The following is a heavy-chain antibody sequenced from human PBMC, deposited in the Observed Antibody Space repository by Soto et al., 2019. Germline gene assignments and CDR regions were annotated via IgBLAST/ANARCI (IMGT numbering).Heavy chain of an antibody. D-gene: IGHD2-8*02. Sequence: QAQLVQSGSEVKRPGASVKVSCRSSYNTFTYYGINWVRQAPGKGLEWLGWISGYNANTKDAQKFQDRVTMTADTSTRTAYLEVRSLTADDSGIYFCAATGGHYFGLDVW. CDR2: ISGYNANT. CDR3: AATGGHYFGLDV. CDR1: YNTFTYYG. J-gene: IGHJ6*01. V-gene: IGHV1-18*01.